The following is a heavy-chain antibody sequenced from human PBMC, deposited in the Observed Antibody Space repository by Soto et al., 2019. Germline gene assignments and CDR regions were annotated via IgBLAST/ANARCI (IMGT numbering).Heavy chain of an antibody. J-gene: IGHJ4*02. CDR3: ARDPRYCTNGVCSREYYFDY. V-gene: IGHV4-31*03. D-gene: IGHD2-8*01. CDR2: IYYSGST. Sequence: QVQLQESGPGLVKPSQTLSLTCTVSGGSISSGGYYWSWIRQHPGKGLEWIGYIYYSGSTYYNPSRKRRVTISVDTSKNQVCLKLSSVTAADTAVYYCARDPRYCTNGVCSREYYFDYWGQGTLVTVSS. CDR1: GGSISSGGYY.